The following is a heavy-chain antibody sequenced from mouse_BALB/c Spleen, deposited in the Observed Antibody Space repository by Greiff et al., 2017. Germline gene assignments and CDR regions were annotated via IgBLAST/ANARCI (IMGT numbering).Heavy chain of an antibody. CDR1: GFTFSSYA. J-gene: IGHJ4*01. Sequence: EVKLQESGGGLVKPGGSLKLSCAASGFTFSSYAMSWVRQTPEKRLEWVASISSGGSTYYPDSVKGRFTISRDNARNILYLQMSSLRSEDTAMYYCARRYAMDYWGQGTSVTVSS. V-gene: IGHV5-6-5*01. CDR2: ISSGGST. CDR3: ARRYAMDY.